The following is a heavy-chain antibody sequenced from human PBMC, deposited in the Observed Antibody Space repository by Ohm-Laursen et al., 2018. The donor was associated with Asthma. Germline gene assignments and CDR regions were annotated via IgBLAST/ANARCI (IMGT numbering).Heavy chain of an antibody. J-gene: IGHJ6*02. CDR3: ARDAQDKDYYYGMDV. CDR1: GFTFSSYG. CDR2: ISYDGSNK. V-gene: IGHV3-30*03. Sequence: SLRLSCTASGFTFSSYGMHWVRQAPGKGLEWVAVISYDGSNKYYADSVKGRFTISRDNSKNTLYLQMNSLRAEDTAVYYCARDAQDKDYYYGMDVWGQGTTVTVSS. D-gene: IGHD2-15*01.